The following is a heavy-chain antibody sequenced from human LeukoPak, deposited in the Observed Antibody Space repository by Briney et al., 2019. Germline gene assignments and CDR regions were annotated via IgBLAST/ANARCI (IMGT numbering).Heavy chain of an antibody. CDR3: ARGYNYGHDY. J-gene: IGHJ4*02. CDR2: VISHSGGT. V-gene: IGHV1-2*06. D-gene: IGHD5-18*01. Sequence: ASVKVSCKASGYTFSGYNMHWVRQAPGQGLEWMGRVISHSGGTNYAPRFRGRVTMTRDTSTSTAYMELSGLKSDDTAVYYCARGYNYGHDYWGQGTLVTVSS. CDR1: GYTFSGYN.